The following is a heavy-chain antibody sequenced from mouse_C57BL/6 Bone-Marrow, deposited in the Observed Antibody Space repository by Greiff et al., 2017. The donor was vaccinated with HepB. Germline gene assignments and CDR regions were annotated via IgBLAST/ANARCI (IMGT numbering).Heavy chain of an antibody. D-gene: IGHD1-1*01. CDR2: INPSSGYT. J-gene: IGHJ4*01. CDR3: ARWGTTVVATRYAMDY. Sequence: QVQLKESGAELAKPGASVKLSCKASGYTFTSYWMHWVKQRPGQGLEWIGYINPSSGYTKYNQKFKDKATLTADKSSSTAYMQLSSLTYEDSAVYYCARWGTTVVATRYAMDYWGQGPSVTVSS. V-gene: IGHV1-7*01. CDR1: GYTFTSYW.